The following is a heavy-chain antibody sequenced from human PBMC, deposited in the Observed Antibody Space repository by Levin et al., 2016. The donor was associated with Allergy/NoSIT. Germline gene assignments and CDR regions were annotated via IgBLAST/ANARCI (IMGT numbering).Heavy chain of an antibody. Sequence: GGSLRLSCVGSGFNFGNYDMHWVRQTPGKGLEWVSVIGTWSDTHYSDSVKGRFTISRENAKNSLFLQMNNLRVGDTAVYFCVRETPHHRWGDGYGMEVWGQGTTVTVAS. J-gene: IGHJ6*02. CDR1: GFNFGNYD. V-gene: IGHV3-13*01. CDR3: VRETPHHRWGDGYGMEV. D-gene: IGHD5-24*01. CDR2: IGTWSDT.